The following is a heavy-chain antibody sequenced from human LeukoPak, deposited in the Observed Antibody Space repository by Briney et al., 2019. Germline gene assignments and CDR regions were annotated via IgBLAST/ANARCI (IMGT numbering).Heavy chain of an antibody. Sequence: SQTLSLTCAISGDRVSSKSTAWNWIRQSPSRGLEWLGRTYYRSKWYNDYAVSVKSRITINPDTSKNQFSLQLNSVTPEDTAVYYCASEKGGYSYGFSYYYYGMDVWGQGTTVTVSS. CDR3: ASEKGGYSYGFSYYYYGMDV. CDR1: GDRVSSKSTA. CDR2: TYYRSKWYN. V-gene: IGHV6-1*01. J-gene: IGHJ6*02. D-gene: IGHD5-18*01.